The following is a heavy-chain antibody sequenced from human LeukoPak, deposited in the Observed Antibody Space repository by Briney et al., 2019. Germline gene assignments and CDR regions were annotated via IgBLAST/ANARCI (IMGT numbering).Heavy chain of an antibody. CDR1: GFTFSRYW. J-gene: IGHJ4*02. D-gene: IGHD3-22*01. CDR2: IKEDGSEK. V-gene: IGHV3-7*01. Sequence: GGSLRLSCAASGFTFSRYWMSWVRQAPGKRLEWVANIKEDGSEKYYADSVKGRFTISRDNSKNTLYLQMNSLRAEDTAVYYCAKDGYYDSSGHFDYWGQGTLVTVSS. CDR3: AKDGYYDSSGHFDY.